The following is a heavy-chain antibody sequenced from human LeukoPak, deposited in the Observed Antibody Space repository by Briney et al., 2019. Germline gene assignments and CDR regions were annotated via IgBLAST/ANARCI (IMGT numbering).Heavy chain of an antibody. CDR1: GFTFSSYE. CDR2: ISSSGSTI. D-gene: IGHD3-10*01. Sequence: PGGTLRLSCAASGFTFSSYEMNWVRQAPGKGLEWVSYISSSGSTIYYADSVKGRFTISRDNAKNSLYLQMNSLRAEDTAVYYCARGSLHLFGEAAFDIWGQGTMVTVSS. J-gene: IGHJ3*02. V-gene: IGHV3-48*03. CDR3: ARGSLHLFGEAAFDI.